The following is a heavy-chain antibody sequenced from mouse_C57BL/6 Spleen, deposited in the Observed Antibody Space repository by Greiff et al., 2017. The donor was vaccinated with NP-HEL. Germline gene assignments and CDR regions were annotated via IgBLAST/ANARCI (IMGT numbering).Heavy chain of an antibody. CDR3: ATPITTVEYFDV. V-gene: IGHV1-69*01. D-gene: IGHD1-1*01. J-gene: IGHJ1*03. CDR1: GYTFTSYW. Sequence: QVQLKQPGAELVMPGASVKLSCKASGYTFTSYWMHWVKQRPGQGLEWIGEIDPSDSYTNYNQKFKGKSTLTVDKSSSTAYMQLSSLTSEDSAVYYCATPITTVEYFDVWGTGTTVTVSS. CDR2: IDPSDSYT.